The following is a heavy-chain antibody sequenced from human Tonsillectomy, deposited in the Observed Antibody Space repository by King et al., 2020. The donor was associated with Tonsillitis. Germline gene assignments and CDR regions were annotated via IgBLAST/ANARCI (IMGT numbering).Heavy chain of an antibody. CDR1: GGSFSGYY. V-gene: IGHV4-34*01. CDR3: ARGYGSGSYYYYGMDV. Sequence: VQIQQWGAGLLKPSETLSLTCAVYGGSFSGYYWSWIRQPPGKGLEWIGEINHSGSTNYNPSLKSRVTVSVDTSKNQFSLKLSSVTAADTAVYYCARGYGSGSYYYYGMDVWGQGTTVTVSS. J-gene: IGHJ6*02. D-gene: IGHD3-10*01. CDR2: INHSGST.